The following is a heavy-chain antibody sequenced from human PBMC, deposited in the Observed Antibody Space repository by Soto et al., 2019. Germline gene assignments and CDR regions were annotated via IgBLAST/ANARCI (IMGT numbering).Heavy chain of an antibody. Sequence: TSETLSLTCTVSGGSISSGGYYWSWIRQHPGKGLEWVGYIYYSGSTYYNPSLKSRVTISVDRSKNQFSLELSSVTAADTAVYYCARGSGGAPYYFDYWGQGTLVTVSS. CDR1: GGSISSGGYY. J-gene: IGHJ4*02. CDR2: IYYSGST. V-gene: IGHV4-31*03. CDR3: ARGSGGAPYYFDY. D-gene: IGHD2-15*01.